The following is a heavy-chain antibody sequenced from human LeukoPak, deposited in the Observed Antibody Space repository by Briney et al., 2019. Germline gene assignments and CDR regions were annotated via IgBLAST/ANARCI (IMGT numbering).Heavy chain of an antibody. CDR2: ISYDGSNK. CDR1: GFTFSSYG. CDR3: AKEGSFLWGMDV. Sequence: GGSLRLSCAASGFTFSSYGMHWVRQAPGKGLGWVAVISYDGSNKYYADSVKGRFTISRDNSKNTLYLKMNSLRAEDTAVYYCAKEGSFLWGMDVWGKGTTVTVSS. D-gene: IGHD3-16*02. J-gene: IGHJ6*04. V-gene: IGHV3-30*18.